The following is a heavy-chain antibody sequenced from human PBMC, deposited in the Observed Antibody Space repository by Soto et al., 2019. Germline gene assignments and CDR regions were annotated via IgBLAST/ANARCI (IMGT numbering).Heavy chain of an antibody. J-gene: IGHJ4*02. D-gene: IGHD3-9*01. Sequence: PGGSLRLSCAASGFTVNSNYMSWVRQAPGKGLEWVSVIYSDGSTYYADSVKGRFIISRDNPNNTLYFQMNSLRAEDTAVYYCATLTKDDILTGFYPCWGQGT. V-gene: IGHV3-66*01. CDR1: GFTVNSNY. CDR3: ATLTKDDILTGFYPC. CDR2: IYSDGST.